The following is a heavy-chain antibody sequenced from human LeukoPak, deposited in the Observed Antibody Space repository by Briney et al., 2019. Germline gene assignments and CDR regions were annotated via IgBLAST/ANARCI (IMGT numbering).Heavy chain of an antibody. V-gene: IGHV4-59*02. J-gene: IGHJ5*02. CDR2: IYYTGST. D-gene: IGHD6-13*01. CDR1: GGSVSSYY. CDR3: ARDTAAAGFNWFDP. Sequence: SETLSLTCTVSGGSVSSYYWSWIRQSPEKGLEWIGYIYYTGSTNYNPSLKSRVTISVDTSKNQFSLKLRSVTAADTAVYYCARDTAAAGFNWFDPWGQGTLVTVSS.